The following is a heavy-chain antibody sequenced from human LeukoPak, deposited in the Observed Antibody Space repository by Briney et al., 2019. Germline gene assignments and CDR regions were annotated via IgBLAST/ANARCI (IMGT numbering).Heavy chain of an antibody. J-gene: IGHJ4*02. Sequence: QPGRSLRLSCAASGFTFSSYAMHWVRQAPGKGLEWVAVISYDGSNKYYADSVKGRFTISRDNSKNTLYLQMNSQRAEDTAVYYCARDDSYGDYGYWGQGTLVTVSS. CDR3: ARDDSYGDYGY. CDR2: ISYDGSNK. CDR1: GFTFSSYA. V-gene: IGHV3-30*04. D-gene: IGHD4-17*01.